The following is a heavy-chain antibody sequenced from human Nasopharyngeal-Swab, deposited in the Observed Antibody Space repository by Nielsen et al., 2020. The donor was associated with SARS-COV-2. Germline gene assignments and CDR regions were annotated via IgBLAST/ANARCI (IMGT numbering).Heavy chain of an antibody. Sequence: GGSLRLSCIASGFTFNIYAMAWVRRTPGRGLQWVSGINASGGSTYYTDSVKGRFAVSRDNSRNTLYLQMHSLRVEDTVLYYCAKDDVVRGDAFDIWGQGTMVTVSS. D-gene: IGHD3-10*01. CDR3: AKDDVVRGDAFDI. J-gene: IGHJ3*02. CDR1: GFTFNIYA. V-gene: IGHV3-23*01. CDR2: INASGGST.